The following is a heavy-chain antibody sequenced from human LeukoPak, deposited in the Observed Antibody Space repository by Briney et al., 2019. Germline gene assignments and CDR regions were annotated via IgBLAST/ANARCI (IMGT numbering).Heavy chain of an antibody. V-gene: IGHV3-74*01. D-gene: IGHD1-26*01. CDR2: INTDGSTT. Sequence: HPGGSLRLSCAASGFTFSSYWMHWVRQAPGKGLVWVSRINTDGSTTSYADSVKGRFTISRDNAKNTLYLQMNSLRAEDTALYYCVRVGRFTEYWGQGTLVPVSS. CDR3: VRVGRFTEY. CDR1: GFTFSSYW. J-gene: IGHJ4*02.